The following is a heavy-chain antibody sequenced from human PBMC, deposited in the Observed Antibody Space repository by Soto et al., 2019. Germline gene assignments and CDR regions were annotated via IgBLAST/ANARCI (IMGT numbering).Heavy chain of an antibody. D-gene: IGHD6-13*01. CDR1: GFSFGSSW. V-gene: IGHV3-7*05. Sequence: EVQLVESGGGLVQPGGSLRLSCVASGFSFGSSWMTWVRQAPGKGREWVANIKKDGSQISYLDSVRGRFTISRDNSKNSLYLQMNSLRAEDTALYYCARDVSPGSSSLYLEAFDIWGQGTMVTVSS. J-gene: IGHJ3*02. CDR2: IKKDGSQI. CDR3: ARDVSPGSSSLYLEAFDI.